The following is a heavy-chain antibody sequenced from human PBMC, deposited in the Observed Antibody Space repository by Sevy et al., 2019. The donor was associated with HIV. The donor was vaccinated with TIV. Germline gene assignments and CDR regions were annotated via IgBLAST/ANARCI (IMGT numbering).Heavy chain of an antibody. CDR2: MNPNSGNT. CDR3: ARVPLDYETYYYGMDV. Sequence: ASVKVSCKASGYTFTSYDINWVRQATGQGLEWMGWMNPNSGNTGYAQKFQGRVTMTRNNSISTAYMELSSLRSEDTAVYYCARVPLDYETYYYGMDVWGQGTTVTVSS. CDR1: GYTFTSYD. J-gene: IGHJ6*02. V-gene: IGHV1-8*01. D-gene: IGHD3-16*01.